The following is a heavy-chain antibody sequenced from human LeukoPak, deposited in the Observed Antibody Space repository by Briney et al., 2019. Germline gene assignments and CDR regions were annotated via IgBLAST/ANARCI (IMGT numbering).Heavy chain of an antibody. J-gene: IGHJ4*02. CDR1: GFTFSSYA. CDR2: ISYDGTNK. D-gene: IGHD3-10*01. V-gene: IGHV3-30*04. CDR3: ARVTNYASVRANDF. Sequence: GRSLRLSCAASGFTFSSYAMHWVRQAPGKGLEWVAVISYDGTNKYYADSVKGRFTTSRDNSKNTLYLQMNSLRTEDTAVYYCARVTNYASVRANDFWGQGTLVTVSS.